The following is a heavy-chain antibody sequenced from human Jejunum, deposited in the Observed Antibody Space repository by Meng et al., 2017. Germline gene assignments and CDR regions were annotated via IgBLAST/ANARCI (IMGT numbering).Heavy chain of an antibody. CDR1: GGSLSVGNF. D-gene: IGHD6-6*01. Sequence: VTLQESGPGRVEPSGTRSPTLSVAGGSLSVGNFWSWVRQTPGKGLEWIGESYLRGSTYYNPSLASRVPIPVEHSRDRFSLTVASVTAADTGVYFCARATLARLFDSWGQGRLVTVSS. V-gene: IGHV4-4*02. CDR2: SYLRGST. CDR3: ARATLARLFDS. J-gene: IGHJ4*02.